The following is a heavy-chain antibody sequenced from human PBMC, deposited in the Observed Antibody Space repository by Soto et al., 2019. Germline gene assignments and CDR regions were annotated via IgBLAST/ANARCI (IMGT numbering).Heavy chain of an antibody. V-gene: IGHV1-18*01. CDR3: ARDLPPVDY. Sequence: QIQLVQSGAEVKKPGASVKVSCKASGYTFSSYHITWVRQAPGQGLEWMGWISAYNGNTNYAQTHQGIVTMTTEPSTSTAYMELRSLRSDDTAVYYCARDLPPVDYWGQGTLVTVSS. J-gene: IGHJ4*02. CDR1: GYTFSSYH. CDR2: ISAYNGNT.